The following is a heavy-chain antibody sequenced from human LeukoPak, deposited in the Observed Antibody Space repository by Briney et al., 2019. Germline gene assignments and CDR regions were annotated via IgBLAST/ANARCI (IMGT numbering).Heavy chain of an antibody. CDR1: GGSFSGYY. Sequence: SETLSLTCAVYGGSFSGYYWSWIRQPPGKGLEWIGEINHSGSTNYNPSLKSRVTISVDTSKNQFSLKLSSVTAADTAVYYCARGDRHSSSWSSYYYYGMDVWGQGTTVTVSS. D-gene: IGHD6-13*01. V-gene: IGHV4-34*01. CDR2: INHSGST. J-gene: IGHJ6*02. CDR3: ARGDRHSSSWSSYYYYGMDV.